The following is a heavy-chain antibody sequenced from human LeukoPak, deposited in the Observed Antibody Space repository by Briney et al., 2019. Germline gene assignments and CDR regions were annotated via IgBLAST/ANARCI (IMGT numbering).Heavy chain of an antibody. Sequence: ASAKVSCKASGYTFTSYGISWVRQAPGQGLEWMGWISAYNGNTNYAQKLQGRVTMTTDTSTSTAYMELRSLRSDDTAVYYCARDSSVCSSTSCYRSFDYWGQGTLVTVSS. J-gene: IGHJ4*02. V-gene: IGHV1-18*01. CDR2: ISAYNGNT. CDR1: GYTFTSYG. CDR3: ARDSSVCSSTSCYRSFDY. D-gene: IGHD2-2*01.